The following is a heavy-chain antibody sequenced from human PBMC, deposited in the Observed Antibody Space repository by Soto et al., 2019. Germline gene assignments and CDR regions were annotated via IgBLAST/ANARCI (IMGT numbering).Heavy chain of an antibody. CDR2: IKQDGSEK. J-gene: IGHJ3*02. Sequence: GGSLRLSCAASGFTFSSYWMSWVRQAPGKGLEWVANIKQDGSEKYYVDSVKGRFTISRDNAKNSLYLQMNSLRAEDTAVYYCARGVERRRIPDAFDIWGQGTMVTVSS. CDR3: ARGVERRRIPDAFDI. V-gene: IGHV3-7*01. CDR1: GFTFSSYW.